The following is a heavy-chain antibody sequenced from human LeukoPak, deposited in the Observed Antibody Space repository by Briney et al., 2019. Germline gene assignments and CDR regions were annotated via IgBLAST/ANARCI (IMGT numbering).Heavy chain of an antibody. CDR2: ISYSGST. V-gene: IGHV4-59*01. Sequence: SETLSLTCTVSGDSISSYSWTWLRQPPGKGLEWIGFISYSGSTRYNASFESRVTISIETSNNQFSMKLTSVTAADTARYYCARVGRGVHTWGSYSFDQWGQGALVTVSS. D-gene: IGHD3-16*01. J-gene: IGHJ4*02. CDR3: ARVGRGVHTWGSYSFDQ. CDR1: GDSISSYS.